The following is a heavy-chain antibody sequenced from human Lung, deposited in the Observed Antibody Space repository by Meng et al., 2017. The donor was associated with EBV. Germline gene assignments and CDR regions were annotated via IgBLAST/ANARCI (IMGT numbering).Heavy chain of an antibody. CDR2: INPSGGST. CDR3: ARGDGGNGSDY. CDR1: GYTFTNYY. J-gene: IGHJ4*02. D-gene: IGHD4-23*01. V-gene: IGHV1-46*01. Sequence: QVQLVQSGGEVKKPGASVKVSCKASGYTFTNYYMHWVRQAPGQGLEWMGVINPSGGSTNYAQKFQGRLTMTRDTSTSTVYMELSSLRSEDTAVYYRARGDGGNGSDYWGQGTLVTVSS.